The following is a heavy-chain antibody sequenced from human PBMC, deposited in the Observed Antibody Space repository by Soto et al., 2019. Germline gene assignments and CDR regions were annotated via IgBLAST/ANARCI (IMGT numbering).Heavy chain of an antibody. D-gene: IGHD6-19*01. CDR3: AKDFIAVAGTAYFDY. CDR1: GFTFSSYG. CDR2: IPYDGSNK. J-gene: IGHJ4*02. V-gene: IGHV3-30*18. Sequence: GGSLRLSCAASGFTFSSYGMHWVRQAPGKGLEWVAVIPYDGSNKYYADSVKGRFTISRDNSKNTLYLQMNSLRAEDTAVYYCAKDFIAVAGTAYFDYWGQGTLVTVSS.